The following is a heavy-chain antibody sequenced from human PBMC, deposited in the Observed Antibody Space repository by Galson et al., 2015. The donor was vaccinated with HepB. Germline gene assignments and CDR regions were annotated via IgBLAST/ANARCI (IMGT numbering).Heavy chain of an antibody. V-gene: IGHV1-3*01. J-gene: IGHJ6*02. CDR3: ARGLQTGDYFYYGMDV. CDR1: GYTLTSYA. CDR2: INAGNGNT. Sequence: SVKVSCKASGYTLTSYAMHWVRQAPGQRLEWMGWINAGNGNTKYSQKFQGRVTITRDTSASTAYMELSSLRSEDTAVYYCARGLQTGDYFYYGMDVWCQGTTVTGSS. D-gene: IGHD7-27*01.